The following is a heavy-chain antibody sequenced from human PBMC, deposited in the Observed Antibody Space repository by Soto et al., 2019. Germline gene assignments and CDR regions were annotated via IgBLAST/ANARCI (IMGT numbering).Heavy chain of an antibody. D-gene: IGHD1-26*01. CDR3: ARGGSGSYGDYYGMDV. CDR2: LNPDGSRT. CDR1: GFTFSTYW. J-gene: IGHJ6*02. V-gene: IGHV3-74*02. Sequence: EVQLAESGGGLVQPGGSLRLSCAASGFTFSTYWMHWVRQAPGKGLLWVSRLNPDGSRTDYADSVKGRFTISRDIAKNTLFLQMNSLRAEDTAVYYCARGGSGSYGDYYGMDVLGQGTTVTVSS.